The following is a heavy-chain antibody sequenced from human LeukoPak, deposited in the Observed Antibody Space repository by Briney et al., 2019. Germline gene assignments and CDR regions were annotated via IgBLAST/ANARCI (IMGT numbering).Heavy chain of an antibody. CDR3: TTARPLTGTYYYYYGMDV. D-gene: IGHD1/OR15-1a*01. CDR2: IKSKTDGGTT. CDR1: GFTFSNAW. Sequence: TGGSLRLSCAASGFTFSNAWMNWVRQAPGKGLEWVGRIKSKTDGGTTDYAAPVKGRFTISRDDSKNTLYLQMNSLKTEDTAVYYCTTARPLTGTYYYYYGMDVWGQGTTVTVSS. V-gene: IGHV3-15*07. J-gene: IGHJ6*02.